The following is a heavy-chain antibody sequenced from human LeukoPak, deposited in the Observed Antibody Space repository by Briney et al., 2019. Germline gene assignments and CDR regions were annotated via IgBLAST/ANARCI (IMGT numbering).Heavy chain of an antibody. Sequence: ASETLSLTCTVSGGSISHSNYYWGWIRQPPGKGLEWIGSIYYSGSTYYNPSLKSRVTISVDTSKNQFSPKLSSVTAADTAVYYCARGAIAAAGIFDYWGQGTLVTVSS. CDR1: GGSISHSNYY. CDR3: ARGAIAAAGIFDY. V-gene: IGHV4-39*07. D-gene: IGHD6-13*01. CDR2: IYYSGST. J-gene: IGHJ4*02.